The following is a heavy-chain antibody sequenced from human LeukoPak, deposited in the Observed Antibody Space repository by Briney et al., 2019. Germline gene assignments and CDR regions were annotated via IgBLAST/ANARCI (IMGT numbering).Heavy chain of an antibody. D-gene: IGHD4-17*01. V-gene: IGHV3-30*18. J-gene: IGHJ4*02. CDR1: GFTFPTYC. CDR3: AKEYGYFQGFDY. CDR2: ISHDGSFT. Sequence: GMSLGLSCAATGFTFPTYCMHWVRQAPGKGLEWVAVISHDGSFTQYADSVKGRFTISRDNSKTTLYLQMGNLRSEDTAVYYCAKEYGYFQGFDYWGQGTLVTVSS.